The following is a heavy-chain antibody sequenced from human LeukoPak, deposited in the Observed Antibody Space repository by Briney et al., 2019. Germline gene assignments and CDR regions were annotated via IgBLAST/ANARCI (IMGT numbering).Heavy chain of an antibody. CDR2: IWYDGSNK. CDR3: ASSEFGDVATDY. V-gene: IGHV3-33*01. D-gene: IGHD3-10*01. Sequence: GSLRLSCAASGFTFSSYGMHWVRQAPGKGLEWVAVIWYDGSNKYYADSVKGRFTISRDNSKNTLYLQMNSLRAEDTAVYYCASSEFGDVATDYWGQGTLVTVSS. CDR1: GFTFSSYG. J-gene: IGHJ4*02.